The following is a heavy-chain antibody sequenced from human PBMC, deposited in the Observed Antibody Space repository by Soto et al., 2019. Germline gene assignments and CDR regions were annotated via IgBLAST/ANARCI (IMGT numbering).Heavy chain of an antibody. CDR3: ARTYYGSGTPDYYYYGMDV. D-gene: IGHD3-10*01. J-gene: IGHJ6*02. CDR2: IIPIFGTA. CDR1: GGTFSSYA. Sequence: SVKVSCKASGGTFSSYAISWVRQAPGQGLEWMGGIIPIFGTANYAQKFQGRVTITADESTSTAYMELSSLRSEDTAVYYCARTYYGSGTPDYYYYGMDVWGQGTTVTVSS. V-gene: IGHV1-69*13.